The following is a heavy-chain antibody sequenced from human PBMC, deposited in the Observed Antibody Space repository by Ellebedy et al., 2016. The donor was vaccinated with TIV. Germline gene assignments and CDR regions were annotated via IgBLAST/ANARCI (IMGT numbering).Heavy chain of an antibody. CDR2: INPSGGSP. Sequence: AASVKVSCKASGYTFTSYYIHWVRQAPGRGLEWMGIINPSGGSPTYAQNLQGRVTLTTDTSTSTAYMELRSLTSDDTAMYYCARVSDSSISCHQIDPWGLGTLVAVSS. CDR1: GYTFTSYY. J-gene: IGHJ5*02. D-gene: IGHD2-2*01. CDR3: ARVSDSSISCHQIDP. V-gene: IGHV1-46*01.